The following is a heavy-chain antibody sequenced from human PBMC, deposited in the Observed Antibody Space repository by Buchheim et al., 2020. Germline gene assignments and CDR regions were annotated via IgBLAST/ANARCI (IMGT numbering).Heavy chain of an antibody. D-gene: IGHD6-13*01. CDR3: ATLDRLAAASFDH. Sequence: QITLKESGPTLVKPTQTLTLTCTFSGFSLTSSGVGVGWLRQPPGKALEWLALVYGDDTSRYRPSLKSSLTITKDASKNPVVLRMTNLDPVDTGTYYCATLDRLAAASFDHWGQGT. J-gene: IGHJ4*02. V-gene: IGHV2-5*02. CDR2: VYGDDTS. CDR1: GFSLTSSGVG.